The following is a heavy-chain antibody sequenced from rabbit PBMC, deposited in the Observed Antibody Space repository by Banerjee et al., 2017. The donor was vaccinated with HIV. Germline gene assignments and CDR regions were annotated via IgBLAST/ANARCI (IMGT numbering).Heavy chain of an antibody. CDR2: IDSGSSGTT. J-gene: IGHJ4*01. CDR3: ARASSSGYPFNL. V-gene: IGHV1S40*01. CDR1: GFSFSSSYY. D-gene: IGHD1-1*01. Sequence: QSLEESGGDLVKPGASLTLTCTASGFSFSSSYYMCWVRQAPGKGLEWIACIDSGSSGTTYYASWAKGRFTISKTSSTTVTLQMTSLTAADTATYFCARASSSGYPFNLWGPGTLVTVS.